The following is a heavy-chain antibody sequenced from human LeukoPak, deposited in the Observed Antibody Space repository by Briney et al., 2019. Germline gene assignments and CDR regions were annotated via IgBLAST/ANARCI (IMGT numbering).Heavy chain of an antibody. Sequence: SETLSLTCAVYGGSFSGYYWSWIRQPPGKGLEWIGEINHSGSTNYNPSLKSRATIPVDTSKNQFSRTLSSVAAADTAVYYCARPYYYASGSYDGLYYFDYWGQGTLVTVSS. V-gene: IGHV4-34*01. D-gene: IGHD3-10*01. CDR3: ARPYYYASGSYDGLYYFDY. J-gene: IGHJ4*02. CDR1: GGSFSGYY. CDR2: INHSGST.